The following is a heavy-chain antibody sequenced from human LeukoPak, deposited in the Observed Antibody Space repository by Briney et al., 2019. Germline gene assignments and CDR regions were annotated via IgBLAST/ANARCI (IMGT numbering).Heavy chain of an antibody. CDR1: GFTSDDYG. D-gene: IGHD2-15*01. J-gene: IGHJ4*02. V-gene: IGHV3-20*04. CDR2: INWNGGST. CDR3: ASGRYCSVGSCYNDQVELDY. Sequence: GGSLRLSCAASGFTSDDYGMSWVRQAPGKGLEWVSGINWNGGSTGYADSVKGRFTISRDNAKNSLYLQMNSLRAEDTALYYCASGRYCSVGSCYNDQVELDYWGQGTLVTVSS.